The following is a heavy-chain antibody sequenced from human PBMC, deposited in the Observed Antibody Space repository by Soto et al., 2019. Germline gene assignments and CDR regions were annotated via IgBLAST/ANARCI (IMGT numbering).Heavy chain of an antibody. J-gene: IGHJ4*02. V-gene: IGHV1-69*01. Sequence: QVQLVQSGAEVKKPGSSVKVSCKASGGTFSSYAISWVRQAPGQGLEWMGGIIPIFGTANYAQKFQGRVKNTADQSKSPAYMEPSSLESEDQAVDYFARQNRGYGGVSDYWGQGTLVTVSS. CDR2: IIPIFGTA. D-gene: IGHD3-10*01. CDR1: GGTFSSYA. CDR3: ARQNRGYGGVSDY.